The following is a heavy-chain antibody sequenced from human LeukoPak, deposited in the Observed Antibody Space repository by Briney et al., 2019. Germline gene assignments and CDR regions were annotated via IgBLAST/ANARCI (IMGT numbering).Heavy chain of an antibody. CDR1: GFTFSSYW. CDR2: INPDGGDK. Sequence: PGGSLRLSCAASGFTFSSYWMSWVRQAPGEGLEWLANINPDGGDKNYVDSVKGRFTISRDNSKNTLYLQMNSLRAEDTAVYYCARDRTYLHSGSYFQPPGWFDPWGQGTLVTVSS. D-gene: IGHD1-26*01. CDR3: ARDRTYLHSGSYFQPPGWFDP. V-gene: IGHV3-7*01. J-gene: IGHJ5*02.